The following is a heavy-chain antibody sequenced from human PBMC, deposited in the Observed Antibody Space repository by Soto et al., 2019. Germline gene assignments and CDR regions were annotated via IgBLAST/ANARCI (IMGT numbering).Heavy chain of an antibody. V-gene: IGHV4-30-4*01. CDR1: GGSINSDDSY. D-gene: IGHD5-12*01. CDR2: IYDSETT. Sequence: QVQLQESGPGLVKPSQTLSLTCTVSGGSINSDDSYWSWLRQPPGRGLEWIGYIYDSETTYYNPSLKSRVTISVATSTNQFSLKLNSVTAADTAVYYCARDRQSEIVAMLASNGMDVWGQGTTVIVSS. CDR3: ARDRQSEIVAMLASNGMDV. J-gene: IGHJ6*02.